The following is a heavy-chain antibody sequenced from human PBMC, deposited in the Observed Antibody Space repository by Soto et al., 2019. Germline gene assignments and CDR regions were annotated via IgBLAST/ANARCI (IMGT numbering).Heavy chain of an antibody. CDR2: INPNSGVT. V-gene: IGHV1-2*02. Sequence: GASVKVSCKASEDTFTDYFIHWVRQAPGQGLEWMGWINPNSGVTNFAQKFQGRVSMTRDTSISTAYMELTRLRSDDTAVYHCASVVGSDAYYYYGIDVWGRGTTVTVSS. J-gene: IGHJ6*02. D-gene: IGHD2-15*01. CDR3: ASVVGSDAYYYYGIDV. CDR1: EDTFTDYF.